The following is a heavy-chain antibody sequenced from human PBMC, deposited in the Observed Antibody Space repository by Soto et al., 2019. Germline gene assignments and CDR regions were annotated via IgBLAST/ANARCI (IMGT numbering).Heavy chain of an antibody. V-gene: IGHV1-8*01. Sequence: ASVKVSCKASGYTFTSYDIYWVRQATGQGLEWMGWMNPNTGNSAYAQKFQGRVTVTSDTSIDTVHMELSSLRSEDTAVYYCARRAETNGWNGFGADKYYFDFWGQGTLVTVSS. J-gene: IGHJ4*02. D-gene: IGHD1-1*01. CDR3: ARRAETNGWNGFGADKYYFDF. CDR2: MNPNTGNS. CDR1: GYTFTSYD.